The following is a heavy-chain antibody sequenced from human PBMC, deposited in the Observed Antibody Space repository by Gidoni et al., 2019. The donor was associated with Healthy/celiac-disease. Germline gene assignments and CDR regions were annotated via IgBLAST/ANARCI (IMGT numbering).Heavy chain of an antibody. CDR1: GFTFDDYT. J-gene: IGHJ4*02. Sequence: EVQLVESGGVVVQPGGSLRLSCAASGFTFDDYTLHWVRQAPGKGLEWVSLISWDGGSTYYADSVKGRFTISRDNSKNSLYLQMNSLRTEDTALYYCAKDAKGYCSGGSCYAYLDYWGQGTLVTVSS. D-gene: IGHD2-15*01. CDR2: ISWDGGST. V-gene: IGHV3-43*01. CDR3: AKDAKGYCSGGSCYAYLDY.